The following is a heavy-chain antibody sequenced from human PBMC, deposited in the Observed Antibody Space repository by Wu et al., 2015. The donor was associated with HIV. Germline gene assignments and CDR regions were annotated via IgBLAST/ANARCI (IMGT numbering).Heavy chain of an antibody. CDR1: GYTFTAHQ. CDR2: LNPYSGGA. V-gene: IGHV1-2*06. D-gene: IGHD3-22*01. CDR3: TKLIHYYESSDDKSAY. Sequence: QVQLVQSGTEVKKPGAPVKVSCKTSGYTFTAHQIHWVRQVPGQGFEWLGRLNPYSGGADYEQRFQGRITMTRDTSLSTAYMELSSLRPDDSAVYYCTKLIHYYESSDDKSAYWGQGTLVSVSS. J-gene: IGHJ4*02.